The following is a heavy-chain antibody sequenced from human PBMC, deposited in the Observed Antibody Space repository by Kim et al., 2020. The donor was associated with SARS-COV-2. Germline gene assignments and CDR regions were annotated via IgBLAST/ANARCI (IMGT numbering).Heavy chain of an antibody. Sequence: GGSLRLSCAASGFTFSSYAMSWVRQAPGKGLEWVSAISGSGGSTYYADSVKGRFTISRDNSKNTLYLQMNSLRAEDTAVYYCAKRSHCSGGSCYGGGFSKQLGAVDYWGQGTLVTVSS. CDR2: ISGSGGST. CDR3: AKRSHCSGGSCYGGGFSKQLGAVDY. V-gene: IGHV3-23*01. D-gene: IGHD2-15*01. J-gene: IGHJ4*02. CDR1: GFTFSSYA.